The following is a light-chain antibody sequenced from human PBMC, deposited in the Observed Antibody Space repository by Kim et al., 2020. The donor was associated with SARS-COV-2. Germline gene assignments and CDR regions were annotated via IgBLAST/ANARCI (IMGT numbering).Light chain of an antibody. CDR2: GAS. CDR3: QQYNNWPPYT. V-gene: IGKV3-15*01. J-gene: IGKJ2*01. Sequence: VSPGERATLSCRASQSVSSNLAWYQQKPAQAPRRLIDGASTRATGIPARFSGSGSGTEFTLTISSLQSEDFAVYYCQQYNNWPPYTFGQGTKLEI. CDR1: QSVSSN.